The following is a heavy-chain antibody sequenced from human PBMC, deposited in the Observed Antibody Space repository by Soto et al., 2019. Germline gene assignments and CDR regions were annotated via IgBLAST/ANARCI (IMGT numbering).Heavy chain of an antibody. D-gene: IGHD2-15*01. CDR2: LTSSGGST. CDR3: ANCPTLYTPTYNWFDP. CDR1: GFTFSSYA. J-gene: IGHJ5*02. V-gene: IGHV3-23*01. Sequence: EEQLLESGGGLVQPGGSLRRSCAASGFTFSSYAMIWVRQAPGKGLEWVSALTSSGGSTYYADSVRGRFTISRDNSKKTLYLQMNSLRAEDTAVYYCANCPTLYTPTYNWFDPWGQGTLVTVSS.